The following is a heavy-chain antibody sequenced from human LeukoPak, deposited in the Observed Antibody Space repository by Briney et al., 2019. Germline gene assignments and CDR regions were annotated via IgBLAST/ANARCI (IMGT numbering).Heavy chain of an antibody. CDR1: GYTLTDHH. D-gene: IGHD5-24*01. Sequence: ASVKVSCKASGYTLTDHHIHWVRQAPGQGLEWMGWIKSNSGGIKYAEQFQGRVTMTRDASSSTVYMELSSLRSDDTATYYCARDPVDGYGHLDYWGQGILVTVSP. J-gene: IGHJ4*02. CDR2: IKSNSGGI. V-gene: IGHV1-2*02. CDR3: ARDPVDGYGHLDY.